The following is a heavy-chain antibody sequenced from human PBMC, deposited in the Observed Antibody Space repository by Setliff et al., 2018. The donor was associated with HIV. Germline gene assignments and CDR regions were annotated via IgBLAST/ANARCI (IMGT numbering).Heavy chain of an antibody. D-gene: IGHD1-26*01. CDR3: ARVRSGSYGGRAYFDY. CDR1: GGTFSSYA. V-gene: IGHV1-69*05. J-gene: IGHJ4*02. CDR2: IIPIFGTA. Sequence: AASVKVSCKASGGTFSSYAISWVRQAPGQGLEWMGGIIPIFGTANYAQKFQGRVTITTDESTSTAYMELSSLRSEDTAVYYCARVRSGSYGGRAYFDYWGQGTLVTVSS.